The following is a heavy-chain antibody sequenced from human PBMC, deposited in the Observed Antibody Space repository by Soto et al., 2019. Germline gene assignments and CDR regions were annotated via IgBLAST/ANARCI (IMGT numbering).Heavy chain of an antibody. CDR1: GGSFSGYY. J-gene: IGHJ4*02. Sequence: SETLSLTCAVYGGSFSGYYWSWIRQPPGKGLEWIGEINHSGSTNYNPSLKSRVTISVDTSKNQFSLKLSSVTAADTAVYYCARGRGYSFWGQGTLVTVSS. CDR3: ARGRGYSF. CDR2: INHSGST. V-gene: IGHV4-34*01. D-gene: IGHD5-18*01.